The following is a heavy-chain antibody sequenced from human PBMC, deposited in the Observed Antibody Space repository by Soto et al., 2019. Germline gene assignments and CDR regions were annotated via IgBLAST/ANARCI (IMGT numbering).Heavy chain of an antibody. CDR3: TTEGYCSGGSCYFGY. Sequence: EVQLVESGGGLVKPGGSLRLSCAASGFTFSNAWMSWVRQAPGKGLEWVGRIKSKTDGGTTDYAAPVKGRFTISRDDSKNTLYLQMNSLKTEDTAVYYCTTEGYCSGGSCYFGYWGQGTLVTVSS. D-gene: IGHD2-15*01. J-gene: IGHJ4*02. V-gene: IGHV3-15*01. CDR2: IKSKTDGGTT. CDR1: GFTFSNAW.